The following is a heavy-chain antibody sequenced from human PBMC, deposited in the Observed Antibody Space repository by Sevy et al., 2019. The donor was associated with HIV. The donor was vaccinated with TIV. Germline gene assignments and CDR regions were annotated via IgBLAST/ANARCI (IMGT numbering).Heavy chain of an antibody. V-gene: IGHV3-21*01. J-gene: IGHJ6*02. CDR3: ARERYYSGMDV. CDR1: GFTLSSYS. CDR2: SSTSSNS. Sequence: GGSLRLSCAASGFTLSSYSMKWVRQAPGKVLEWVSFSSTSSNSYGDSVKGRFTISRDNAKNSLFLQMNSLRAEDTAVYYCARERYYSGMDVWGQGTTVTVSS.